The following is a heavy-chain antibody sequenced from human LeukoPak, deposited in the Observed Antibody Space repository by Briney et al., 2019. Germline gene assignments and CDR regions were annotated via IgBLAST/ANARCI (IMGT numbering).Heavy chain of an antibody. J-gene: IGHJ6*02. Sequence: ASVKVSCKASGYTFTSYGISWVRQAPEQGLEWMGWISAYNGNTKYAQKLQGRVTMTTDTSTSTAYMELRSLRSDDTAVYYCARDPPQRYSSGWYWGGYYGMDVWGQGTTVTVSS. D-gene: IGHD6-19*01. CDR3: ARDPPQRYSSGWYWGGYYGMDV. CDR2: ISAYNGNT. CDR1: GYTFTSYG. V-gene: IGHV1-18*01.